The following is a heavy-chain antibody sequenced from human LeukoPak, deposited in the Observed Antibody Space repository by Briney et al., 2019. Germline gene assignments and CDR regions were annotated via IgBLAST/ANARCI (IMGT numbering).Heavy chain of an antibody. CDR1: GFTFSSYE. V-gene: IGHV3-48*03. Sequence: GGSLRLSCAASGFTFSSYEMNWVRQAPGKGLEWVSYISSSGSTIHYADSVKGRFTISRDNAKNSLYLQMNSLRAEDTAVYYCARESIPVRGYYYYGMDVWGQGTTVTVSS. CDR2: ISSSGSTI. D-gene: IGHD6-6*01. CDR3: ARESIPVRGYYYYGMDV. J-gene: IGHJ6*02.